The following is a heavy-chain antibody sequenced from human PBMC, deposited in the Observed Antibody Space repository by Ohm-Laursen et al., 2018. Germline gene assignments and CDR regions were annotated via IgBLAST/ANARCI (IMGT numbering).Heavy chain of an antibody. CDR3: VTGEHSSGWYFDY. V-gene: IGHV3-15*01. CDR1: GFTVTNAW. Sequence: SLRLSCTAFGFTVTNAWMNWVRQAPGKGLEWVGRIKSKTDGGTIDYAAFVKGRFTISRDDSKNTLDLQMNSLKTEDTAVYYCVTGEHSSGWYFDYWGQGTLVTVSS. CDR2: IKSKTDGGTI. J-gene: IGHJ4*02. D-gene: IGHD6-19*01.